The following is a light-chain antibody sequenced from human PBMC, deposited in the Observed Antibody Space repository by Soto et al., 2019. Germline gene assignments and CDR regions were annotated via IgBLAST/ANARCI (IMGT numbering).Light chain of an antibody. V-gene: IGLV2-14*03. CDR2: DVY. Sequence: QSYLTQPASVSGSPGQSIAISCIGVRTDGDGHDYVSWYQQHPGQAPQLIIYDVYNRPSGVSDRFSGSKSGNTASLVISGLQNEDEPDYFFTSYTASSPFYVFGSGTKVTVL. CDR3: TSYTASSPFYV. J-gene: IGLJ1*01. CDR1: RTDGDGHDY.